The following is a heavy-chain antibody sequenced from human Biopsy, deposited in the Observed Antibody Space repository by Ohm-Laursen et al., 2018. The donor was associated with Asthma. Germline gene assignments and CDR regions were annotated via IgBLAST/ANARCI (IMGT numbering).Heavy chain of an antibody. D-gene: IGHD6-6*01. J-gene: IGHJ6*02. Sequence: SQTLSLTWAVSGGSISSGGYWTWIRQPPGKGLEGIGHISHSGSTYFNPSLKSRVIISLDRTKSQFSLKLSSVTAADTALYYCARAQAAQYYYGMDVWGQGTTVIVSS. CDR1: GGSISSGGY. CDR3: ARAQAAQYYYGMDV. CDR2: ISHSGST. V-gene: IGHV4-30-2*01.